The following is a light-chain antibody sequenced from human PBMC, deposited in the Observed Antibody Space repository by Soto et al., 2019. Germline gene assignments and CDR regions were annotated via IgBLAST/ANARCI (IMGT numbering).Light chain of an antibody. Sequence: QVTQSHSSLSTAVVDRVTIICQASQDISNYLNWYQQKPGKAPKLLIYAASSLQSGVPSRFSGSGSGTDFTLTISRLQPEDFATYYCQQSYSETFGQGTKVDIK. CDR2: AAS. J-gene: IGKJ1*01. V-gene: IGKV1-39*01. CDR1: QDISNY. CDR3: QQSYSET.